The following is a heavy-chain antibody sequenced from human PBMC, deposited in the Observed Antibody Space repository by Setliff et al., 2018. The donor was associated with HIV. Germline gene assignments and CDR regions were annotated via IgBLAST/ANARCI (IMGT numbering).Heavy chain of an antibody. Sequence: ASVKVSCKASGYTFISYAIHWVRQAPGQRLEWMGWINVGNGKTKYSQNFQGRVTITRDTFASTAYMELSSLRSEDTAVYYCARSLERQWLVPYYMDVWGKGTTVTV. J-gene: IGHJ6*03. V-gene: IGHV1-3*01. CDR2: INVGNGKT. D-gene: IGHD6-19*01. CDR1: GYTFISYA. CDR3: ARSLERQWLVPYYMDV.